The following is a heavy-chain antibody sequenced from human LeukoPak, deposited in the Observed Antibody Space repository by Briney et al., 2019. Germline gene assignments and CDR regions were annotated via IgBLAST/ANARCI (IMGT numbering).Heavy chain of an antibody. V-gene: IGHV3-30*02. CDR3: AKDFYRGITIFGVVDY. J-gene: IGHJ4*02. Sequence: GGSLRLSCAASGLTLSSYGMNWVRQAPGKGLEWVAFIRFDGSNKYYADSVKGRFTISRDNSKNTLYLQMNSLRAEDTAVYYCAKDFYRGITIFGVVDYWGQGTPVTVSS. D-gene: IGHD3-3*01. CDR1: GLTLSSYG. CDR2: IRFDGSNK.